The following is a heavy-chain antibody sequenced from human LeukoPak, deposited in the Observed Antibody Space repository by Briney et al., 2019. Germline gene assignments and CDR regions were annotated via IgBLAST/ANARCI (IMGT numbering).Heavy chain of an antibody. CDR3: ARGGSGDSSSSVWFDP. J-gene: IGHJ5*02. CDR1: GGSFSGYY. V-gene: IGHV4-34*01. CDR2: INHSGST. Sequence: SETLSLTCAVYGGSFSGYYWSWIRQPPGKGLEWIGEINHSGSTNYNPSLKSRVTISVDTSKNQFSLKLSSVTAADMAVYYCARGGSGDSSSSVWFDPWGQGTLVTVSS. D-gene: IGHD2-15*01.